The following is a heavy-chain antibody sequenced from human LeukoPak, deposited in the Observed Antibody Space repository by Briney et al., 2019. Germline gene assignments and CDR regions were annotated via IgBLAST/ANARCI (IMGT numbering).Heavy chain of an antibody. V-gene: IGHV4-34*01. CDR1: GGSFSGYY. J-gene: IGHJ5*02. Sequence: SETLSLTCAVYGGSFSGYYWSWIRQPPGKGLEWIGEINHSGSTNYNPSLKSRVTISVDTSKNQFSLKLSSVTAADTAVYYCARGSGDDCWSGDMGLWWFDPWGQGTLVTVSS. D-gene: IGHD3-3*01. CDR3: ARGSGDDCWSGDMGLWWFDP. CDR2: INHSGST.